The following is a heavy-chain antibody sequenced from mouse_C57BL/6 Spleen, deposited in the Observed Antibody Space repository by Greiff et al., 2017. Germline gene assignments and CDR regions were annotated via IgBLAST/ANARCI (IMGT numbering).Heavy chain of an antibody. CDR2: INPNNGGT. CDR1: GYTFTDYY. CDR3: ARGGDSSGYFDY. V-gene: IGHV1-26*01. D-gene: IGHD3-2*02. Sequence: EVQLQQSGPELVKPGASVKISCKASGYTFTDYYMNWVQQSHGKSLEWIGDINPNNGGTSYNQKFKGKATLTVDKSSSTAYMELRSLTSEDAAVYYCARGGDSSGYFDYWGQGTTLTVSS. J-gene: IGHJ2*01.